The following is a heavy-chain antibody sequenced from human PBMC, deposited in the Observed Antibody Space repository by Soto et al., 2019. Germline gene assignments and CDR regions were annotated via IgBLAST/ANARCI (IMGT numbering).Heavy chain of an antibody. V-gene: IGHV3-30-3*01. CDR3: ARPLWSDDYHWGYFDL. Sequence: QVQLVESGGGVVQPGRSLRLSCAASGFTFSSYAMHWVRQAPGKGLEWVAVISYDGSNKYYADSVKGRFTISRDNSKNTRDRQMNSLSAEDTAVYYCARPLWSDDYHWGYFDLWGRGTLVTVSS. D-gene: IGHD4-17*01. CDR1: GFTFSSYA. CDR2: ISYDGSNK. J-gene: IGHJ2*01.